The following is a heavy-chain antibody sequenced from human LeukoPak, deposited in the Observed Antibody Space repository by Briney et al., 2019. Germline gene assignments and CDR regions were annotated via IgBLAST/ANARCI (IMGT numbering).Heavy chain of an antibody. CDR1: GYSFTTYW. CDR2: IYPGDSDT. Sequence: GESLKISCKGSGYSFTTYWIGWVRQMPGKGLEWMGIIYPGDSDTRYSPSFQGQVTISADKSISTAFLQWSSLKASDTAMYYCARLSYDSSDFHYMDVWGKGTTVTISS. D-gene: IGHD3-22*01. J-gene: IGHJ6*03. CDR3: ARLSYDSSDFHYMDV. V-gene: IGHV5-51*01.